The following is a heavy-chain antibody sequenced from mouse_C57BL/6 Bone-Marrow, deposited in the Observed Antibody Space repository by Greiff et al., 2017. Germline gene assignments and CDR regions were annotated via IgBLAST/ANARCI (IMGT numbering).Heavy chain of an antibody. D-gene: IGHD1-1*01. J-gene: IGHJ3*01. CDR1: GYTFTDYY. CDR3: DYGSSYGWFAY. Sequence: EVQLQQSGPVLVKPGASVKMSCKASGYTFTDYYMNWVKQSHGKSLEWIGVINPYNGGPSYNQKFKGKATLTVDKPSSTAYMGLNSLKSEDSEVYYCDYGSSYGWFAYWGQGTLVTVSA. CDR2: INPYNGGP. V-gene: IGHV1-19*01.